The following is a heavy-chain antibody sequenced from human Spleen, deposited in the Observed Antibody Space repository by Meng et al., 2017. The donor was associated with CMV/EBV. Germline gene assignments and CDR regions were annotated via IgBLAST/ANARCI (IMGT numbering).Heavy chain of an antibody. D-gene: IGHD6-19*01. CDR2: IYYSGRT. J-gene: IGHJ4*02. CDR3: ARDPYATGWAG. V-gene: IGHV4-30-4*01. Sequence: QVQLQESGPGLVKPSQXLSLTCTVSGGSVSSGNNYWIWIRQPPGKGLEWIGYIYYSGRTYYNPSLESRVTMSVDTSKNQFSLNLNSVTAADTAVYYCARDPYATGWAGWGQGTLVTVSS. CDR1: GGSVSSGNNY.